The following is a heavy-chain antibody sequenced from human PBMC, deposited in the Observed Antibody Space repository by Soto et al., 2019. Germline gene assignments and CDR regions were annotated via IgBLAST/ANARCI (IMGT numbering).Heavy chain of an antibody. CDR1: GFSFDDCA. Sequence: LRLSCAASGFSFDDCAMHWVRQAPGKGLEWVSGINWNSASVGYADSAKGRFTISRDNAKNSVYLQMNSLRAEDTAFYYCAKETQANLGTGGFDHWGQGILVTVSS. CDR3: AKETQANLGTGGFDH. CDR2: INWNSASV. V-gene: IGHV3-9*01. D-gene: IGHD7-27*01. J-gene: IGHJ4*02.